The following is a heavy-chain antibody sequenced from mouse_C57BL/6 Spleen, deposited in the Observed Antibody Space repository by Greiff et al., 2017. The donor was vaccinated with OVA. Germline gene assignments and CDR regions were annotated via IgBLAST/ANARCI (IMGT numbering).Heavy chain of an antibody. CDR1: GYSITSGYD. CDR2: ISYSGST. Sequence: VQLKESGPGMVKPSQSLSLTCTVTGYSITSGYDWHWIRHFPGNKLEWMGYISYSGSTNYNPSLKSRISITHDTSKNHFFLKLNSVTTEDTATYYCARDYYDYGGFAYWGQGTLVTVSA. D-gene: IGHD2-4*01. V-gene: IGHV3-1*01. J-gene: IGHJ3*01. CDR3: ARDYYDYGGFAY.